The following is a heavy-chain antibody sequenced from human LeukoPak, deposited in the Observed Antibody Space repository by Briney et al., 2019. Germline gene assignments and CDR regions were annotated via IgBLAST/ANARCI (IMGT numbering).Heavy chain of an antibody. CDR1: GYTFTSYG. CDR2: ISAYNGNT. CDR3: ARDRSIYGDYFNDAFDI. D-gene: IGHD4-17*01. J-gene: IGHJ3*02. Sequence: GASVKLSCKASGYTFTSYGISWVRQAPGQGLEWLGWISAYNGNTNYAQKLQGRVTMTTDTSTSTAYMELRSLRSDDTAVYYCARDRSIYGDYFNDAFDIWGQETMVSVSS. V-gene: IGHV1-18*01.